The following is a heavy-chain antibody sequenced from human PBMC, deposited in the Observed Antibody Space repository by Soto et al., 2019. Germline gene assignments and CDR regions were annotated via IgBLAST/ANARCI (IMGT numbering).Heavy chain of an antibody. CDR3: ASQICTSAGCSAVEYFDF. J-gene: IGHJ4*02. CDR2: MYYSGNT. Sequence: PSETLSLTCTDSGGSSSSRSYYWGWIRQPPGKGLEWIGSMYYSGNTYYSPSLKSRVTMSVDTSKNQFSLRLSSVTAADTAVYYCASQICTSAGCSAVEYFDFWGQGTLVTVSS. CDR1: GGSSSSRSYY. D-gene: IGHD2-2*01. V-gene: IGHV4-39*01.